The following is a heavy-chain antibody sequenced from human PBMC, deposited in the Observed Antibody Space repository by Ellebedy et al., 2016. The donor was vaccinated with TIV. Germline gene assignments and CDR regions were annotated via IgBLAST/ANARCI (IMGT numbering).Heavy chain of an antibody. CDR1: GFTFSSYS. Sequence: GESLKISXAASGFTFSSYSMNWVRQAPGKGLEWVSSISSSSSYIYYADSVKGRFTISRDNAKNSLYLQMNSLRAEDTAVYYCARDGGQGGYYDFWSGYSSLYYYYYMDVWGKGTTVTVSS. CDR2: ISSSSSYI. J-gene: IGHJ6*03. V-gene: IGHV3-21*01. CDR3: ARDGGQGGYYDFWSGYSSLYYYYYMDV. D-gene: IGHD3-3*01.